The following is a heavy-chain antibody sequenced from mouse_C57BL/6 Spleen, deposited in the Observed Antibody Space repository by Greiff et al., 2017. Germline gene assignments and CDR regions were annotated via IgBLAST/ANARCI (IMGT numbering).Heavy chain of an antibody. J-gene: IGHJ3*01. V-gene: IGHV5-4*01. D-gene: IGHD2-3*01. CDR2: ISDGGSYT. CDR3: AREALYDGYSWFAY. CDR1: GFTFSSYA. Sequence: VQLVESGGGLVKPGGSLKLSCAASGFTFSSYAMSWVRQTPEKRLEWVATISDGGSYTYYPDNVKGRFTISRDNAKNNLYLQMSHLKSEDTAMYYCAREALYDGYSWFAYWGQGTLVTVSA.